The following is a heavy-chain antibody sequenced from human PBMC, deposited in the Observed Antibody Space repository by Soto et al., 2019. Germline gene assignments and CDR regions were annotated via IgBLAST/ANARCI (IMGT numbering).Heavy chain of an antibody. J-gene: IGHJ4*02. Sequence: SQTLSLTCAISGDTVSNNSAAWNWIRQSPSRGLEWLGRTYYRSKWYHDYAVSVQSRIFINPDTSQNQFSLQLNSVTPEDTALYYCVRWASYDKYFHYWGPGILVTVSS. D-gene: IGHD3-22*01. CDR3: VRWASYDKYFHY. V-gene: IGHV6-1*01. CDR1: GDTVSNNSAA. CDR2: TYYRSKWYH.